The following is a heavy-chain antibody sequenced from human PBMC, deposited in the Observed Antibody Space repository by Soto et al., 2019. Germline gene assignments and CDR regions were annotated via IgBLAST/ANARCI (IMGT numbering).Heavy chain of an antibody. Sequence: QVQLVQSGAEVKKPGSSVKVSCKASGGTFSSYTINWVRQAPGQGLEWMGRIIPILGIASYAQKFQGRVTITADKSKSTAYRELSSLRSEDPAVYYCARDVQLYGDDETGSAFDIWGQGTMVTVSS. J-gene: IGHJ3*02. V-gene: IGHV1-69*08. CDR2: IIPILGIA. D-gene: IGHD4-17*01. CDR3: ARDVQLYGDDETGSAFDI. CDR1: GGTFSSYT.